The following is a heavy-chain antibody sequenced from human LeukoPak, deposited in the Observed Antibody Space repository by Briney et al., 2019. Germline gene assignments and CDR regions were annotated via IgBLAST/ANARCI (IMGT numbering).Heavy chain of an antibody. CDR3: AKSLSGYYSNFDC. CDR1: AFTFSSYA. J-gene: IGHJ4*02. CDR2: ITPTGGNT. D-gene: IGHD3-22*01. V-gene: IGHV3-23*01. Sequence: GGSLRLSCAASAFTFSSYAMSWVRQAPGKGLDWVSTITPTGGNTFHADSVRGRFSISRDNSKNTLYLQMNSLRADDTALYYCAKSLSGYYSNFDCWGQGTLVTVSS.